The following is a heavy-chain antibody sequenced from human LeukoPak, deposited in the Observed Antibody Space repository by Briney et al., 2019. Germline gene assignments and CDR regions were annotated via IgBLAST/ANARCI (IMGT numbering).Heavy chain of an antibody. D-gene: IGHD2-15*01. J-gene: IGHJ5*02. CDR1: GFTVSSNY. Sequence: VGSLRLSCAASGFTVSSNYMSWVRQAPGKGLEWVSVIYSGGSTYYADSVKGRFTISRDNSKNTLYLQMNSLRAEDTAVYYCARSIAPAKRWFDPWGQGTLVTVS. CDR2: IYSGGST. V-gene: IGHV3-66*02. CDR3: ARSIAPAKRWFDP.